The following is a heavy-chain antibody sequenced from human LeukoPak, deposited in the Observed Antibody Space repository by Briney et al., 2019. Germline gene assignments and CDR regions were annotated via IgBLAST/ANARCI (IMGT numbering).Heavy chain of an antibody. CDR2: ISWNSGSI. D-gene: IGHD3-22*01. CDR1: GFTFDDYV. J-gene: IGHJ4*02. V-gene: IGHV3-9*01. CDR3: AKQSYDSSGYYYPFDY. Sequence: GGSLRLSCAASGFTFDDYVMHWVRQAPGKGLEWVSGISWNSGSIGYADSVKGRFTISRDNAKNSLYLQMNSLRAEDTAVYYCAKQSYDSSGYYYPFDYWGQGTLVTVSS.